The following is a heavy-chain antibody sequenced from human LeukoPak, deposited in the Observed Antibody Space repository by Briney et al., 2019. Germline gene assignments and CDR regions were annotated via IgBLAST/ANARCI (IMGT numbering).Heavy chain of an antibody. CDR2: ISYSGNT. J-gene: IGHJ5*02. D-gene: IGHD4-17*01. Sequence: PSETLSLTCHVSGASNKNYYCSWIRQPPGERLEWIGYISYSGNTRHNSSLRSRVTMSVDTSSDQFSLNLNSVTAADTAVYYCARHDRTADYGDPNWFEPWGQGILVTDSS. V-gene: IGHV4-59*08. CDR3: ARHDRTADYGDPNWFEP. CDR1: GASNKNYY.